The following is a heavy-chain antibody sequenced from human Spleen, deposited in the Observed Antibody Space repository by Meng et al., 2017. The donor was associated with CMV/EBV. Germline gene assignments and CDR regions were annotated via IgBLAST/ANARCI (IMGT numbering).Heavy chain of an antibody. J-gene: IGHJ4*02. D-gene: IGHD6-13*01. Sequence: GESLKISCAASGFTFSSYSMNWVRQAPGKGLEWLAVISYDGSTSYYADSVKGRFTTSRDNSRNTLYLQLNSLRGEDTAVYYCARGDGGIAAAGTLYYWGQGTLVTVSS. CDR2: ISYDGSTS. V-gene: IGHV3-30*03. CDR1: GFTFSSYS. CDR3: ARGDGGIAAAGTLYY.